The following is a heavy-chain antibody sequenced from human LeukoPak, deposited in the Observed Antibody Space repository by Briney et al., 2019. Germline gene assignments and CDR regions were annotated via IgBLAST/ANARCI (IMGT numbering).Heavy chain of an antibody. D-gene: IGHD3-10*01. V-gene: IGHV4-38-2*02. Sequence: SETLSLTCTVSGYSISSGYYWGWIRQPPGKGLEWIGEINHSGSTNYNPSLKSRVTISVDTSKNQFSLKLSSVTAADTAVYYCARGTMVRGVIILVWGQGTLVTVPS. CDR1: GYSISSGYY. CDR2: INHSGST. CDR3: ARGTMVRGVIILV. J-gene: IGHJ4*01.